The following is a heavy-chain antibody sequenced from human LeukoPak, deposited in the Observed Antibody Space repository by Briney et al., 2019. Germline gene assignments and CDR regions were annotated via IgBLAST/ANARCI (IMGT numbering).Heavy chain of an antibody. V-gene: IGHV4-39*07. CDR1: GDSMTSGSYY. D-gene: IGHD3-22*01. J-gene: IGHJ1*01. CDR3: ARDSGFWLF. Sequence: SETLSLTCSVSGDSMTSGSYYWGWIRQTPGKGLEWIGNIYSTGSISFNPSFKSRITMSVDTSKNQFSLKLNSVTAADTAVYFCARDSGFWLFWGQGTLVTVSS. CDR2: IYSTGSI.